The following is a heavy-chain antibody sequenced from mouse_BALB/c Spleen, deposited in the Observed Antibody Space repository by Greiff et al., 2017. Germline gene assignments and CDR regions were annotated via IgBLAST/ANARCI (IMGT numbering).Heavy chain of an antibody. CDR3: AREGIYDGYWYFDV. Sequence: VQLQQSAAELARPGASVKMSCKASGYTFTSYTMHWVKQRPGQGLEWIGYINPSSGYTEYNQKFKDKTTLTADKSSSTAYMQLSSLTSEDSAVYYCAREGIYDGYWYFDVWGAGTTVTVSS. CDR2: INPSSGYT. D-gene: IGHD2-3*01. J-gene: IGHJ1*01. CDR1: GYTFTSYT. V-gene: IGHV1-4*02.